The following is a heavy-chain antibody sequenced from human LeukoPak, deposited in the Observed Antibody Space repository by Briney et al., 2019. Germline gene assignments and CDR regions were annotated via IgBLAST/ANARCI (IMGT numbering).Heavy chain of an antibody. CDR2: ISNTGSAK. J-gene: IGHJ5*02. D-gene: IGHD3-22*01. CDR1: GFTFSDYY. V-gene: IGHV3-11*01. CDR3: ASDSSGYLGP. Sequence: GGSLRLSCAASGFTFSDYYMNWLRQSPGRGLEWLSYISNTGSAKYYSDSVKGRFTISRDNAKNSVYLEMNSLRAEDTAVYFCASDSSGYLGPWGPGTLVTVSS.